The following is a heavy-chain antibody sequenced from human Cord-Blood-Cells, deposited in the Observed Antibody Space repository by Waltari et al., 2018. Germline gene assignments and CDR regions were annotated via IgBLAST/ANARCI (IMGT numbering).Heavy chain of an antibody. CDR3: ARGIVLMVYAIEYFDY. CDR2: IIPILGIA. D-gene: IGHD2-8*01. Sequence: QVQLVQSGAEVKKPGSSVKVSCKASGGTFSSYALSWVRQAPGQGLGWMGRIIPILGIANYAQKFQGRVTITADKSTSTAYMELSSLRSEDTAVYYCARGIVLMVYAIEYFDYWGQGTLVTVSS. CDR1: GGTFSSYA. J-gene: IGHJ4*02. V-gene: IGHV1-69*09.